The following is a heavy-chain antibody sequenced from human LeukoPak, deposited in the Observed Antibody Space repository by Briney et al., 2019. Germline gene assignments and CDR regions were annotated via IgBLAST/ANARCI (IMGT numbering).Heavy chain of an antibody. Sequence: GGSLRLSCAASGFIFSSYAMNWVRQAPGKGLEWVSHIRSSSETFYADSVKGRFTISRDNARNSLYLQMNNLRGEDTAIYYCARDAGNSGYGCDLWGQGTLVTVSS. CDR2: IRSSSET. CDR3: ARDAGNSGYGCDL. V-gene: IGHV3-48*01. CDR1: GFIFSSYA. D-gene: IGHD5-12*01. J-gene: IGHJ5*02.